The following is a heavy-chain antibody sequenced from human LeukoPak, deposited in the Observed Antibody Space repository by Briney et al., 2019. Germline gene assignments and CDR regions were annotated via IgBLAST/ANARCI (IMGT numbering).Heavy chain of an antibody. CDR2: INSNSGGT. J-gene: IGHJ4*02. V-gene: IGHV1-2*06. CDR1: LYSFVGYF. CDR3: ARDLSSTPNWEFDY. Sequence: PGASVKVSCKPSLYSFVGYFIHWVRQAPGQGLQWMGRINSNSGGTEYEPSFQGRVTMTRDTSISTAYVEVSTLISDDTAVYYCARDLSSTPNWEFDYWGQGTQVTVSS. D-gene: IGHD1-26*01.